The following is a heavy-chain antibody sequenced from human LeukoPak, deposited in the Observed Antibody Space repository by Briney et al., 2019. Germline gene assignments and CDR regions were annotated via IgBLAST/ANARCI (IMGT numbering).Heavy chain of an antibody. CDR2: INPNSGGT. D-gene: IGHD3-22*01. Sequence: GASVKVSSKASGYTFTGYYMHWVRQAPGQGLEWMGWINPNSGGTNYAQKFQGRVTMTRDTSISTAYMELGRLRSDDTAVYYCAREGTYYYDSSGYYPFDYWGQGTLVTVSS. CDR1: GYTFTGYY. J-gene: IGHJ4*02. CDR3: AREGTYYYDSSGYYPFDY. V-gene: IGHV1-2*02.